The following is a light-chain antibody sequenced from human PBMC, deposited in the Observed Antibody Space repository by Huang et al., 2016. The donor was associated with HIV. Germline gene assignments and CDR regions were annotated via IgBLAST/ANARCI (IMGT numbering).Light chain of an antibody. CDR3: QQYYTKPFT. V-gene: IGKV1-NL1*01. CDR2: DGS. Sequence: DIQMTQSPSSLSASVGDRCTISCRASQDISNSLAWYQQRPGETPRLLLFDGSRLESGVPSRFSGSRSGTDFTFTISSLQPEDFASYYCQQYYTKPFTFGQGTKLEIK. CDR1: QDISNS. J-gene: IGKJ2*01.